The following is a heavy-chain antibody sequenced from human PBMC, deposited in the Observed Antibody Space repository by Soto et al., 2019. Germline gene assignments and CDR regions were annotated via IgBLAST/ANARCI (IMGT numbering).Heavy chain of an antibody. D-gene: IGHD2-8*01. CDR1: GFSFGDSA. CDR3: AVTDLPFRPLTEPTENGMDV. Sequence: ELVQSGPEAREPGTSVKVSCRASGFSFGDSAVQWVRQGRGQRLEWIGWIVVVNGNTNYAPRFEGRVTLTGDASTSTSHMELTSLSSDDTAVYFCAVTDLPFRPLTEPTENGMDVWGQGTTVTVSS. CDR2: IVVVNGNT. J-gene: IGHJ6*02. V-gene: IGHV1-58*01.